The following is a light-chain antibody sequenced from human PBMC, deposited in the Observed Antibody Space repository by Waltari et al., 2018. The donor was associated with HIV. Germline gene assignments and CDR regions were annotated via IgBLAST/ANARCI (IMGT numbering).Light chain of an antibody. V-gene: IGLV2-14*01. Sequence: QSALTQPASVSGSPGQSITISCTGTSSYVGGYNYFSWYQPHPCKAPNLMFFEVQNRPSGVSNRVSCSKSGNTASLTISGLQAEDEADYYCSSYSSSITLYVVFGGGTKLTVL. CDR1: SSYVGGYNY. J-gene: IGLJ2*01. CDR3: SSYSSSITLYVV. CDR2: EVQ.